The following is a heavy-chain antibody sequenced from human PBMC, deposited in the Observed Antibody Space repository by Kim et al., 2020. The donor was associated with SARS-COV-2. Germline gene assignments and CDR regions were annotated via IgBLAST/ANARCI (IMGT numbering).Heavy chain of an antibody. V-gene: IGHV3-9*01. D-gene: IGHD2-15*01. Sequence: GRFTISRDNAKNSLYLQMNSLRAEETALYYCAKDMGSVVAATPGYFGMDVWGQGTTVTVSS. J-gene: IGHJ6*02. CDR3: AKDMGSVVAATPGYFGMDV.